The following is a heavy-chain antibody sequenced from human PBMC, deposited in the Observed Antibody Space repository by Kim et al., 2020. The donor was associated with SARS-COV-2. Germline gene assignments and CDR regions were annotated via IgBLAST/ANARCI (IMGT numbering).Heavy chain of an antibody. Sequence: SYAQKFQGRVTMTRDTSTSTVYMELSSLRSEDTAVYYCARQHNYGSGCDYWGQGTLVTVSS. D-gene: IGHD3-3*01. V-gene: IGHV1-46*01. J-gene: IGHJ4*02. CDR3: ARQHNYGSGCDY.